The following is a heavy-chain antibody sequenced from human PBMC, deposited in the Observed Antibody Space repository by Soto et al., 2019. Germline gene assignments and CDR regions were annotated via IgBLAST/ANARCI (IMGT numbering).Heavy chain of an antibody. D-gene: IGHD3-22*01. J-gene: IGHJ4*02. V-gene: IGHV1-69*13. CDR2: IIPIFGTA. Sequence: SSVKVSCKASGGTFSSSATSWVRQAPGQGLEWMGGIIPIFGTANYAQKFQGRVTITADESTSTAYMELSSLRSEDTAVYYCATRFNYYDTSGYYRPFDYLGQRTLLTVSS. CDR1: GGTFSSSA. CDR3: ATRFNYYDTSGYYRPFDY.